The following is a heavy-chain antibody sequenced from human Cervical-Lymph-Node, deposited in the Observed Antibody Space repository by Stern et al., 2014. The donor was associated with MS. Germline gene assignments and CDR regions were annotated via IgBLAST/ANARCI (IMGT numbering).Heavy chain of an antibody. V-gene: IGHV5-51*01. D-gene: IGHD1-14*01. J-gene: IGHJ4*02. CDR2: IYPGDSET. CDR1: GFKFSIYW. CDR3: ARQTTAWASDV. Sequence: VQLVESGAELIRPGESLKISCKGSGFKFSIYWIAWVRQMPGKGLEWMGIIYPGDSETSYSPSFQGQVTMSAVKSTSTAYMQWSSLNASDTAMYFCARQTTAWASDVWGQGTLVTVSS.